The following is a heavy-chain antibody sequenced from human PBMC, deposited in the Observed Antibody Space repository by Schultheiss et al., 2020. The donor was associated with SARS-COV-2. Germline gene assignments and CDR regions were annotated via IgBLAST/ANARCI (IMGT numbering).Heavy chain of an antibody. Sequence: GESLKISCAASGFTFSSYWMSWVRQAPGKGLEWVANIKQDGSEKYYVDSVKGRFTISRDNAKNSLYLQMNSLRAEDTAVYYCAKEDSGYDQAFDYWGQGTLVTVSS. J-gene: IGHJ4*02. V-gene: IGHV3-7*01. CDR3: AKEDSGYDQAFDY. CDR1: GFTFSSYW. D-gene: IGHD5-12*01. CDR2: IKQDGSEK.